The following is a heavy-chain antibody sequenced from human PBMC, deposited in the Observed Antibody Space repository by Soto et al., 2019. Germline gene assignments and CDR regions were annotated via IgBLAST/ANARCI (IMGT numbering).Heavy chain of an antibody. CDR1: GFTFSSYG. CDR3: ARGRGTYYDFWSGTDKYYYYGMDV. V-gene: IGHV3-33*01. D-gene: IGHD3-3*01. Sequence: PGGSLRLSCAASGFTFSSYGMHWVRQAPGKGLEWVAVIWYDGSNKYYADSVKGRFTISRDNSKNTLYLQMNSLRAEDTAVYYCARGRGTYYDFWSGTDKYYYYGMDVWGQGTTVTVSS. J-gene: IGHJ6*02. CDR2: IWYDGSNK.